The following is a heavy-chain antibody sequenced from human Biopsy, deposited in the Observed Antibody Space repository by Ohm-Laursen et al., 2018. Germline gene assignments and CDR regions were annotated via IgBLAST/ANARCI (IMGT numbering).Heavy chain of an antibody. CDR3: AKGPSNWYRYLQY. CDR1: GYTFSNYD. J-gene: IGHJ1*01. D-gene: IGHD6-13*01. CDR2: MSPNNGNT. Sequence: ASVKVSCKVSGYTFSNYDINWVRQAAGQGPEWMGWMSPNNGNTGYAPKFQGKVTLTRNTSISTAYLELTSLTSEDSAIYYCAKGPSNWYRYLQYWGQGTLVTVSS. V-gene: IGHV1-8*01.